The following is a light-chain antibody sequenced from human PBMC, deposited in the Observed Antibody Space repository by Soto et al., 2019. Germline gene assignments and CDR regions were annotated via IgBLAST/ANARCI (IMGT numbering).Light chain of an antibody. CDR2: NDG. CDR3: QVWGTPADPYVL. V-gene: IGLV3-21*04. J-gene: IGLJ2*01. Sequence: SYELTQPPSVSVAPGKTTRITCGGDNIAGKAVHWYQLKAGQAPVLIMYNDGDRPSGVPERFSGSKSGNTATLTVSWVEAGDEADYYCQVWGTPADPYVLFGGGTKVTVL. CDR1: NIAGKA.